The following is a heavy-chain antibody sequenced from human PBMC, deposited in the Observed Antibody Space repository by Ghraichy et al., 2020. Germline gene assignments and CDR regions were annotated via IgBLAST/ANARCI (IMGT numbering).Heavy chain of an antibody. Sequence: SETLSLTCNVSGGSLTSYYWSWLRQPPGKGLEWIGYIYGSGSTNYNSSLKTRVTMSVDTSKNQFSLNLSPVTAADTAVYYCARYSGNYRRPNFDYWGQGTLVTVS. V-gene: IGHV4-59*01. CDR2: IYGSGST. CDR3: ARYSGNYRRPNFDY. J-gene: IGHJ4*02. CDR1: GGSLTSYY. D-gene: IGHD1-26*01.